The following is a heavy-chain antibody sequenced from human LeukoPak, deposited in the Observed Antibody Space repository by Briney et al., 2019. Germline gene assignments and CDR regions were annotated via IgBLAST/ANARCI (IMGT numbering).Heavy chain of an antibody. V-gene: IGHV1-69*13. Sequence: GASVKVSCKASGDTFSRYAISWVRQAPGQGLEWMGGIIPIFGTANYAQKFQGRVTITADESTNTAYMELSSLRSEDTAVYYCARGRMAGTYVFDSWGQGTLVTVSS. CDR2: IIPIFGTA. CDR1: GDTFSRYA. J-gene: IGHJ4*02. D-gene: IGHD6-19*01. CDR3: ARGRMAGTYVFDS.